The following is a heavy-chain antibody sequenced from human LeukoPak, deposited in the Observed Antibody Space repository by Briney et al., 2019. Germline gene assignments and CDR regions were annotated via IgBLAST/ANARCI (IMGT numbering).Heavy chain of an antibody. D-gene: IGHD4-17*01. CDR3: AKNPYGDYVLDYYYYMDV. J-gene: IGHJ6*03. Sequence: GGSLRLSCAASGFPFRSYAMHRVRQAPGKGLEWVAFIRYDGSYKYYADSVKGRFTISRDNSKNTLSLQMNSLRAEDTAVYYCAKNPYGDYVLDYYYYMDVWGKGTTVTISS. V-gene: IGHV3-30*02. CDR2: IRYDGSYK. CDR1: GFPFRSYA.